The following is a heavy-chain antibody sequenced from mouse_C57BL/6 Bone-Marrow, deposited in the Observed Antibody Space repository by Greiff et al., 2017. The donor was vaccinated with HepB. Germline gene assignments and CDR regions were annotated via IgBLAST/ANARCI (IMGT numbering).Heavy chain of an antibody. D-gene: IGHD2-4*01. Sequence: EVHLVESGGGLVQPKGSLKLSCAASGFTFNTYAMHWVRQAPGKGLEWVARIRSKSSNYATYYADSVKDRFTISRDDSQSMLYLQMNNLKTEDTAMYYCVREGDYDGDYYAMDYWGQGTSVTVSS. CDR3: VREGDYDGDYYAMDY. J-gene: IGHJ4*01. V-gene: IGHV10-3*01. CDR2: IRSKSSNYAT. CDR1: GFTFNTYA.